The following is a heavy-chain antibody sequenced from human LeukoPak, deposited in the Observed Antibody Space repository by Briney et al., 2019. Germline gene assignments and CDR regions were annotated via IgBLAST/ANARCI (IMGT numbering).Heavy chain of an antibody. CDR2: INHSGST. V-gene: IGHV4-34*01. J-gene: IGHJ4*02. Sequence: WXXIXXXPGKGLEWIGEINHSGSTNYNPSLKSRVTISVDTSKNQFSLKLSSVTAADTAVYYCARASRYFDWLFAPYYFDYWGQGTLVTVSS. CDR3: ARASRYFDWLFAPYYFDY. D-gene: IGHD3-9*01.